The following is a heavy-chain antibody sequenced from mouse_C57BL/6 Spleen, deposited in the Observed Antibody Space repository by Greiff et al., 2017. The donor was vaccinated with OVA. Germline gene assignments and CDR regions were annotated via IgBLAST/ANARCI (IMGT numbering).Heavy chain of an antibody. D-gene: IGHD2-3*01. CDR3: ARGVDGYYEDY. Sequence: QVQLQQPGAELVKPGASVKLSCKASGYTFTSYWMQWVKQRPGHGLEWIGEIDPSDSYTNYNQKFKGKATLTVDTSSSTAYMQLSSLTSEDAAVYYCARGVDGYYEDYWGQGTTLTVSS. CDR2: IDPSDSYT. J-gene: IGHJ2*01. V-gene: IGHV1-50*01. CDR1: GYTFTSYW.